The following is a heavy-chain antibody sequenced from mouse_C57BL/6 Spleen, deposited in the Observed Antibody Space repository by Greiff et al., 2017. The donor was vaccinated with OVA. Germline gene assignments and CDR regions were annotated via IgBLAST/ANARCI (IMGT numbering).Heavy chain of an antibody. CDR1: GYTFTNYW. CDR2: IYPGGGYT. Sequence: QVQLKESGAELVRPGTSVKMSCKASGYTFTNYWIGWAKQRPGHGLEWIGDIYPGGGYTNYKEKFKGKATLTADKSSSTAYMQFSSLTSEDSAIYYGARRGQLRSYYFDYWGQGTTLTVSS. J-gene: IGHJ2*01. CDR3: ARRGQLRSYYFDY. D-gene: IGHD3-2*02. V-gene: IGHV1-63*01.